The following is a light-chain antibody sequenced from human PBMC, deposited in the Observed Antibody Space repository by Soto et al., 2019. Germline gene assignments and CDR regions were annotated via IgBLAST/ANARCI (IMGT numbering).Light chain of an antibody. J-gene: IGKJ1*01. CDR2: RAS. V-gene: IGKV3-15*01. CDR1: QSVSSN. CDR3: QQYNNWPGT. Sequence: ILMTQSPATLSLSPWGRATLSCRASQSVSSNLAWYQQKPGQAPRLLIQRASTRATGIPARFSGSGSGTEFTLTISSLQSEDFAVYFCQQYNNWPGTFGQGTKVDIK.